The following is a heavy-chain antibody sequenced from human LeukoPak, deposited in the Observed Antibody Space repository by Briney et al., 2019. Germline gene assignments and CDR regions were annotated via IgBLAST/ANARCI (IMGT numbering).Heavy chain of an antibody. CDR2: FTASGGST. CDR3: ARGVDP. V-gene: IGHV3-23*01. Sequence: GGSLRLSCAASGFTFSGYGMNWVRQAPGKGLEWVSVFTASGGSTYYADSVKGRFTISRDNSKNTLSLQMNSLRAEDTAVYYCARGVDPWGQGTLVTVSS. CDR1: GFTFSGYG. J-gene: IGHJ5*02.